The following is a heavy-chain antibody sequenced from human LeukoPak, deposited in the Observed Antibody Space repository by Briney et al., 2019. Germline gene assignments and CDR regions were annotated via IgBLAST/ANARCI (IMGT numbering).Heavy chain of an antibody. CDR3: ASRGGRTNYNFWRTYVTDFDY. J-gene: IGHJ4*02. CDR1: GYIFTDYY. CDR2: INPNSGGT. V-gene: IGHV1-2*06. Sequence: ASVKASCKASGYIFTDYYMHWVRQAPGQWLEWMGRINPNSGGTNYAQKFQGRVTLTRDTSINPASMDLSSLRSDDTAVYYCASRGGRTNYNFWRTYVTDFDYWGQGTLVTVSS. D-gene: IGHD3-3*01.